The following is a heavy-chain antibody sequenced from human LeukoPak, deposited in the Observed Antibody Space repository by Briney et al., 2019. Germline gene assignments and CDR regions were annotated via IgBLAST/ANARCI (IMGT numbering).Heavy chain of an antibody. D-gene: IGHD2-2*01. Sequence: GGSLRLSCAASGFTFSSYGMHWVRQAPGKGLEWVAFIRYDGSNKYYADSVKGRFTISRDNSKNTLYLQMNSLRAEDTAVYYCAREGYCSSTSCYLGGAFDIWGQGTMVTVSS. CDR3: AREGYCSSTSCYLGGAFDI. J-gene: IGHJ3*02. CDR1: GFTFSSYG. V-gene: IGHV3-30*02. CDR2: IRYDGSNK.